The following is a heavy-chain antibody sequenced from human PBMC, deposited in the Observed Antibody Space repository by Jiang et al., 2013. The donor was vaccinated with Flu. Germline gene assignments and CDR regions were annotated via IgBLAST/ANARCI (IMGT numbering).Heavy chain of an antibody. D-gene: IGHD1-26*01. CDR3: TTDAPREWELLWGGY. CDR2: IKSKTDGGTT. CDR1: GFTFSNAW. J-gene: IGHJ4*02. V-gene: IGHV3-15*01. Sequence: QLVESGGGLVKPGGSLRLSCAASGFTFSNAWMSWVRQTPGKGLEWVGRIKSKTDGGTTDYAAPVKGRFTISRDDSKNTLYLQMNSLKTEDTAVYYCTTDAPREWELLWGGYWGQGTLVTVSS.